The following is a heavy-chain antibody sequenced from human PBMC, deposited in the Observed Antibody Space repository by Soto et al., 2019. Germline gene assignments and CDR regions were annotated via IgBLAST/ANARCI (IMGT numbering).Heavy chain of an antibody. Sequence: QVQLQESGPGLVKPSETLSLTCTVSGGSITRDYWSWIRQPPGKGLEWIGYIYHSGTTNYNPSLKNRLTISVDTSKNQFSLKLSSVTAADTAVYYCAREWDGLNVWGQGTRVTVSS. CDR2: IYHSGTT. CDR3: AREWDGLNV. V-gene: IGHV4-59*12. D-gene: IGHD1-26*01. CDR1: GGSITRDY. J-gene: IGHJ6*02.